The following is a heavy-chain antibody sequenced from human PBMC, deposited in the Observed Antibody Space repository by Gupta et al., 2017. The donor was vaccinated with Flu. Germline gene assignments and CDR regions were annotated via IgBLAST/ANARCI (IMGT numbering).Heavy chain of an antibody. Sequence: IRQPPGKALEWLALIDWDDDKYYSTSLKTRLTISKDTSKNQVVLTMTNMDPVDTATYYCARMHNSGSYVVDYWGQGTLVTVSS. CDR2: IDWDDDK. J-gene: IGHJ4*02. D-gene: IGHD1-26*01. V-gene: IGHV2-70*01. CDR3: ARMHNSGSYVVDY.